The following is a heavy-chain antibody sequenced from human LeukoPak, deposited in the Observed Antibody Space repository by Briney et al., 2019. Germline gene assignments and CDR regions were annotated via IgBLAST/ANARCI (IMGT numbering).Heavy chain of an antibody. J-gene: IGHJ4*02. CDR1: GFTFSSYA. CDR2: ISGSGGST. CDR3: AYNWNYVRPPYFDY. Sequence: GGSLRLSCAASGFTFSSYAMSWVRQAPGKGLEWVSAISGSGGSTYYADSVKGRFTISRDNSKNTLYLQMNSLSAEDTAVYYCAYNWNYVRPPYFDYWGQGTLVTVPS. D-gene: IGHD1-7*01. V-gene: IGHV3-23*01.